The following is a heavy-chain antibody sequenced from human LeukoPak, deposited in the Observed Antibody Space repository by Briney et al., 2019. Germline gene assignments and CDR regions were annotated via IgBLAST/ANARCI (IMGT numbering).Heavy chain of an antibody. J-gene: IGHJ4*02. V-gene: IGHV4-34*01. D-gene: IGHD3-10*01. CDR1: GGSFSGYY. Sequence: ASETLSLTCAVYGGSFSGYYWSWIRQPPGKGLEWIGEINHSGSTNYNPSLKSRVTISVDTSKNQFSLKLSSVTAADTAVYYCARRQYYYGRAYYFDYWGQGTLVTVSS. CDR3: ARRQYYYGRAYYFDY. CDR2: INHSGST.